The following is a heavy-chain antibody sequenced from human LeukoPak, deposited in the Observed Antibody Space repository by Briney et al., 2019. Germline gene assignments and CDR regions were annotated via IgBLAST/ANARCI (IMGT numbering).Heavy chain of an antibody. Sequence: ASVKVSCKASGYSFTGYYMHWARQAPGQGLEWMGWINPHSGDTGYAQKFRGRVTMTRDMSITTTYMELTRLRSDDTAFYYCARWDGYSSSPDYWGQGSLVTVSS. CDR1: GYSFTGYY. D-gene: IGHD6-13*01. J-gene: IGHJ4*02. CDR2: INPHSGDT. CDR3: ARWDGYSSSPDY. V-gene: IGHV1-2*02.